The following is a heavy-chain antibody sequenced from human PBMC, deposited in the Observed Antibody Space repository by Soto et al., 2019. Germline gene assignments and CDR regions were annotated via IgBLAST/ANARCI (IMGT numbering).Heavy chain of an antibody. J-gene: IGHJ6*02. V-gene: IGHV3-30-3*01. D-gene: IGHD3-3*01. CDR3: ARAHGEPPTPYYYDYGMDV. CDR2: ISYDGSNK. Sequence: PGGSLRLSCAASGFTFSSYAMHWVRQAPGKGLEWVAVISYDGSNKYYADSVKGRFTISRDNSKNTLYLQMNSLRAEDTAVYYCARAHGEPPTPYYYDYGMDVWGQGTTVTVSS. CDR1: GFTFSSYA.